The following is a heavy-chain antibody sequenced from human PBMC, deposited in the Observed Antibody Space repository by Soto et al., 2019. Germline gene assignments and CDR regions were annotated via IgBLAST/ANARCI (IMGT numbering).Heavy chain of an antibody. CDR2: IIPIFGTA. V-gene: IGHV1-69*13. CDR3: ASILLRYCSSTSCYLEKWFDP. Sequence: SVKVSCKASGGTFSSYAISWVRQAPGQGLEWMGGIIPIFGTANYAQKFQGRVTITADESTSTAYMELSSLRSEDTAVYYCASILLRYCSSTSCYLEKWFDPWGQGTLVTVSS. CDR1: GGTFSSYA. D-gene: IGHD2-2*01. J-gene: IGHJ5*02.